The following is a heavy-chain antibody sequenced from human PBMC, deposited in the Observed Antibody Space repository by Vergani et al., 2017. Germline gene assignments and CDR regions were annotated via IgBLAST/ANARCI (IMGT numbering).Heavy chain of an antibody. V-gene: IGHV3-21*01. Sequence: VHIVESGGGMVTRGGSLRLSCEGSGFTFKNNTMTWVRQAPGKGLEWVSSISSSSAYLHYADSVKGRFTLSRDNAKKSLFLQMNNLRADDTAVYYCASRVSANGGLDTWGQGTLVTVSS. CDR3: ASRVSANGGLDT. CDR2: ISSSSAYL. CDR1: GFTFKNNT. D-gene: IGHD2-15*01. J-gene: IGHJ5*02.